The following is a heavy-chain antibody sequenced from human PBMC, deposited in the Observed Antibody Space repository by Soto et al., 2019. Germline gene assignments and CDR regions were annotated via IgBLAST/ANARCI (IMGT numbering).Heavy chain of an antibody. Sequence: QVQLQESGPGLVKPSQTLSLTCTVSGGSISSGDYYWSWIRQPPGKGLEWIGYIYYSGSTYYNPSLKSRVTISVDTSKNQFSLKLSSVTAADTAVYYCARAKFVVRGVISGNWFDPWGQGTLVTVSS. J-gene: IGHJ5*02. D-gene: IGHD3-10*01. CDR3: ARAKFVVRGVISGNWFDP. CDR2: IYYSGST. CDR1: GGSISSGDYY. V-gene: IGHV4-30-4*01.